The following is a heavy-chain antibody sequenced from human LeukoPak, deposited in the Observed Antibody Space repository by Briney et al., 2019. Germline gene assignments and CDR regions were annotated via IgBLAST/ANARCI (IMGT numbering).Heavy chain of an antibody. Sequence: GGSLRLSCAASGFIFSSYWMHWVCQAQGKGPVLVSRISGDGSTTTYVDSVMGRFTISRDSAKNTLYLQMNSVRAEDTAVSYCARGNIAAAGIHYWGQGTLVIVSS. J-gene: IGHJ4*02. V-gene: IGHV3-74*01. CDR3: ARGNIAAAGIHY. D-gene: IGHD6-13*01. CDR2: ISGDGSTT. CDR1: GFIFSSYW.